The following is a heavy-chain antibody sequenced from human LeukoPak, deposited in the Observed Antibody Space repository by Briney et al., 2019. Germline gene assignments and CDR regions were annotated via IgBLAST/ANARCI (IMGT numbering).Heavy chain of an antibody. D-gene: IGHD6-19*01. Sequence: PETLSLTCTVSGGSISSSYWSWIRQPPGKGLEWIGYIYYSGSSNSNPSLKSRVTISVDTSRNQFSLKLSSVTAADTAVYYCASLAVAGLSEGYWGQGTLVIVSS. CDR3: ASLAVAGLSEGY. V-gene: IGHV4-59*08. J-gene: IGHJ4*02. CDR1: GGSISSSY. CDR2: IYYSGSS.